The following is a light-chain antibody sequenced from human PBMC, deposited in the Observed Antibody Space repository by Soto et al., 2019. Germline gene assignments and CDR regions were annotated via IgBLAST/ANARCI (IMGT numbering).Light chain of an antibody. CDR1: QSIGGW. Sequence: IQMTQSPSTLSASVGDRVTITCRASQSIGGWLAWYQQKPGKAPKLLIFDGSSLKSGVPSRFSGSGSGTKFTLTIASLQPDDFATYYCQQYETFSGTFGPGTKVDI. V-gene: IGKV1-5*01. J-gene: IGKJ1*01. CDR3: QQYETFSGT. CDR2: DGS.